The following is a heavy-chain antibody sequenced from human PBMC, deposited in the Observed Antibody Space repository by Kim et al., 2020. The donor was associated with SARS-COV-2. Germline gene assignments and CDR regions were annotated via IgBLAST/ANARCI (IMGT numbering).Heavy chain of an antibody. Sequence: SETLSLTCTVSGGSISSYYWSWVRQPPGKGLEWIGYISYSGNTNYHPSLKSRVTMSVDTSKNHFSLKLSSVTAADTAAVYCARQNSYTIAVASYYY. CDR2: ISYSGNT. D-gene: IGHD6-19*01. CDR1: GGSISSYY. CDR3: ARQNSYTIAVASYYY. V-gene: IGHV4-59*08. J-gene: IGHJ6*01.